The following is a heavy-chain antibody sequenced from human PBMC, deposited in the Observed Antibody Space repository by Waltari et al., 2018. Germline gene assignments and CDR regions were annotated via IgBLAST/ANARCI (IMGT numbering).Heavy chain of an antibody. CDR3: ATTPSYNWKKRGVDY. V-gene: IGHV1-24*01. Sequence: QVQLVQSGAEVKKPGASVKVSCKVSGYTLPELSLHWVRQAPGKGREWMGGFDPEDGETIYAQKFQGRVTTTDDTSTDTAYMELSSLRSEDTAVYYWATTPSYNWKKRGVDYWGQGTLVTVSS. D-gene: IGHD1-20*01. CDR1: GYTLPELS. CDR2: FDPEDGET. J-gene: IGHJ4*02.